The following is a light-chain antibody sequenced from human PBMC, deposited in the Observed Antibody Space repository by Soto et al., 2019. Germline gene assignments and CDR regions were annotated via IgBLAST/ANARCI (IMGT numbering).Light chain of an antibody. V-gene: IGKV1-5*03. Sequence: DIQMTQSPSTLSASVGDRVTITCRASQSISSWLAWYQQKPGKAPKLLIYKASSLESGVPSRFSGSGSGTEFTLTISSLQPDDFATYHCQQYNSYSSFGPGTKVDIK. J-gene: IGKJ3*01. CDR3: QQYNSYSS. CDR2: KAS. CDR1: QSISSW.